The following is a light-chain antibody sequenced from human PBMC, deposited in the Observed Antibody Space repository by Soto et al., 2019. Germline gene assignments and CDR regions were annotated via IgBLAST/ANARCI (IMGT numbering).Light chain of an antibody. CDR2: EIS. J-gene: IGLJ1*01. CDR3: CSYAGSSTGV. V-gene: IGLV2-23*02. Sequence: QSVLTQPASVSGSPGQSITISCTGTSSDVGSYNLVSWYQQHPGKAPKLMNYEISKRPSGVSNHLSGSKSGNTASLTIPGFQAEDEADYYCCSYAGSSTGVFGTGTKVTVL. CDR1: SSDVGSYNL.